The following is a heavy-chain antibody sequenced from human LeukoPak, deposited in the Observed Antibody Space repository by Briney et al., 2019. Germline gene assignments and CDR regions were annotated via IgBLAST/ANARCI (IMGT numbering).Heavy chain of an antibody. Sequence: GRSLRLSCAASGFTFSSYGMHWVRQAPGKGLEWVAVIWYDGSNKYYADSVKGRFTISRGNSKNTLYLQMNSLRAEDTAVYYCARGDTYSSGWYPFDYWGQGTLVTVSS. CDR1: GFTFSSYG. J-gene: IGHJ4*02. CDR2: IWYDGSNK. D-gene: IGHD6-19*01. V-gene: IGHV3-33*01. CDR3: ARGDTYSSGWYPFDY.